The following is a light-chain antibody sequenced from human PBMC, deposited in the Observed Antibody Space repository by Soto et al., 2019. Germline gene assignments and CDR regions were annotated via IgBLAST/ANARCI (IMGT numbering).Light chain of an antibody. CDR3: CSFARSSSFYV. J-gene: IGLJ1*01. Sequence: QSVLTQPASVSGSPGQSITISCSGTSSDVGSSNFVSWYQQHPGKAPKLIIFEGDRRPSGVSGRFSGSKSGNTASLTISGLQAEDEADYYCCSFARSSSFYVFGTGPRSPS. CDR1: SSDVGSSNF. CDR2: EGD. V-gene: IGLV2-23*01.